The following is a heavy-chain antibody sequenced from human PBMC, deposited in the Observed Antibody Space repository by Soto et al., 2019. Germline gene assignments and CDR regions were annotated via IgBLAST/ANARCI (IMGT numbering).Heavy chain of an antibody. J-gene: IGHJ4*02. V-gene: IGHV4-34*01. CDR3: ARERGDGYKYDFES. D-gene: IGHD5-12*01. Sequence: PSETLSLTCAVYGGSFSGYYWSWIRQPPGKGLEWIGEINHSGSTNYNPSLKSRVTISVDTSKNQFSLKLSSVTAADTAVYYWARERGDGYKYDFESWGQGTLVNV. CDR2: INHSGST. CDR1: GGSFSGYY.